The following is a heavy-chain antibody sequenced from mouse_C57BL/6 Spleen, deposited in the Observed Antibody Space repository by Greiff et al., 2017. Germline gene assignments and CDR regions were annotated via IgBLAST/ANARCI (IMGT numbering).Heavy chain of an antibody. CDR3: ASNYYGSPFAY. J-gene: IGHJ3*01. Sequence: EVKVEESGPGLVKPSQSLSLTCSVTGYSITSGYYWNWIRQFPGNKLEWMGYISYDGSNNYNPSLKNRISITRDTSKNQFFLKLNSVTTEDTATYYCASNYYGSPFAYWGQGTLVTVSA. CDR1: GYSITSGYY. D-gene: IGHD1-1*01. V-gene: IGHV3-6*01. CDR2: ISYDGSN.